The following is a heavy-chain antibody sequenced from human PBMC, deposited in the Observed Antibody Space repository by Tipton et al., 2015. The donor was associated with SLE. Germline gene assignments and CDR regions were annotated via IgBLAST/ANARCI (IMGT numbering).Heavy chain of an antibody. J-gene: IGHJ3*02. Sequence: TLSLTCTVSGGSVSSGSYYWSWIRQPPGKGLEWIGYIYYSGSTNYNPSLKSRVTISVDTSKNQFSLKLSSVTAADTAVYYCAREVAPPDGSSWYPGDAFDIWGQGTMVTVSS. V-gene: IGHV4-61*01. CDR3: AREVAPPDGSSWYPGDAFDI. D-gene: IGHD6-13*01. CDR2: IYYSGST. CDR1: GGSVSSGSYY.